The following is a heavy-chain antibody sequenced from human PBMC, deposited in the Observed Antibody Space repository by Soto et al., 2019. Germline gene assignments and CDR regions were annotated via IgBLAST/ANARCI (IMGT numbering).Heavy chain of an antibody. CDR1: GFTFSNYA. CDR2: ISGSGDTP. D-gene: IGHD6-6*01. Sequence: QPGGSLRLSCAASGFTFSNYAISWVRQAPGKGLEWVSIISGSGDTPYYADSVKGRFTISRDNSRNTLYLQMNSLRAEDTAVYYCAKDSSIAARSYNWFDPWGQGTLVTVSS. CDR3: AKDSSIAARSYNWFDP. V-gene: IGHV3-23*01. J-gene: IGHJ5*02.